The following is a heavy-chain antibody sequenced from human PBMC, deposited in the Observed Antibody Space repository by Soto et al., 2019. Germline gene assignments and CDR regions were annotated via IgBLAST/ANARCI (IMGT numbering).Heavy chain of an antibody. Sequence: QVQLVQSGAEMEKPGASVKVSCKASGGTFSGYAISWVRQAPGQGLEWMGEIIPMFGTSNYAQKFQGRVTITADESTSTAYMELSSLRSEDTAVYYCARGSCSSTSCYKEYYFDLWGQGTLVTVSS. CDR1: GGTFSGYA. J-gene: IGHJ4*02. CDR3: ARGSCSSTSCYKEYYFDL. D-gene: IGHD2-2*02. V-gene: IGHV1-69*13. CDR2: IIPMFGTS.